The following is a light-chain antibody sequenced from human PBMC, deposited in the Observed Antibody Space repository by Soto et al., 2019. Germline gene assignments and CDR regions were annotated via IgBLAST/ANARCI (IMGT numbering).Light chain of an antibody. Sequence: IVLTQSPGTLSLSPGERATLSSRASQSVSSGYLAWYQQKPGQAPTLLIYGASTRATGIPDRFSGSGSGTDFTLTISRLEPEDFSVYYCQQYSSSPSITFGQGTRLEIK. CDR3: QQYSSSPSIT. CDR2: GAS. CDR1: QSVSSGY. V-gene: IGKV3-20*01. J-gene: IGKJ5*01.